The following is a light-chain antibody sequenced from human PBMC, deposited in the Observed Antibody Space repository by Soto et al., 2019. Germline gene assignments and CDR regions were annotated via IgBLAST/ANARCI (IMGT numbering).Light chain of an antibody. Sequence: DIQMTQSPSTLSASVGDRVTITCRASQTINTWLAWYQQKPGKAPKLLIYKASGLESGVPSRFTGSGSGTEFTLTISSLQPDDFATYYCQQCYTYWTFGQGTKVEIK. J-gene: IGKJ1*01. CDR3: QQCYTYWT. V-gene: IGKV1-5*03. CDR1: QTINTW. CDR2: KAS.